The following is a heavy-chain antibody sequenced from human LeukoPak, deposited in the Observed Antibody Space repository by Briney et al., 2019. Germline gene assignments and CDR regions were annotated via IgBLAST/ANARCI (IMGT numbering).Heavy chain of an antibody. CDR2: ISSRGSTI. Sequence: GGSLRLSCAASGFTFSSYAMSWVRQAPGKGLEWVSYISSRGSTIYYADSVKGRFTISRDNAKNSLYLQMNSLRAEDTAVYYCARDKCSSTSCYDVWGKGTTVTVSS. D-gene: IGHD2-2*01. J-gene: IGHJ6*04. CDR3: ARDKCSSTSCYDV. V-gene: IGHV3-48*03. CDR1: GFTFSSYA.